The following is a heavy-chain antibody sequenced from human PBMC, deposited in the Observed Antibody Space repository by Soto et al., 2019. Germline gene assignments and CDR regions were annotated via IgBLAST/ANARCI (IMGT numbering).Heavy chain of an antibody. CDR2: ISSTTNYI. Sequence: GSLLIPCTASGFTFTRYSMNWVRQAPGKGLEWVSSISSTTNYIYYGDSMKGRFTISRDNAKNSLYLEMNSLRAEDTAVHYCARESEDLTSNFDYWGQGTLVTVSS. V-gene: IGHV3-21*06. CDR1: GFTFTRYS. CDR3: ARESEDLTSNFDY. J-gene: IGHJ4*02.